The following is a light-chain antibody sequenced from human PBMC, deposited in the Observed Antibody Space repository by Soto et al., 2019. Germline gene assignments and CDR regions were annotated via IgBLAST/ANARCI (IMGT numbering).Light chain of an antibody. Sequence: DIQMTQSPSSLSASVGDRVTITCRASQGISTSLNWYQQKPGKAPKLLIYAASSLQSGVPSRFSGSGSETDFTLTISSLQPEDFATYSCQHSTTWTFGQGT. J-gene: IGKJ1*01. CDR1: QGISTS. CDR3: QHSTTWT. CDR2: AAS. V-gene: IGKV1-39*01.